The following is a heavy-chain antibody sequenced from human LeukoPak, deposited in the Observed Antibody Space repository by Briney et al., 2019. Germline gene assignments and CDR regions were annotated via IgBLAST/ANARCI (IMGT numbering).Heavy chain of an antibody. D-gene: IGHD5-18*01. J-gene: IGHJ6*03. V-gene: IGHV4-61*01. Sequence: SETLSLTCTVSGYSISSGYYWGWIRQPPGKGLEWIGYIYYSGSTNYKSSLKSRVTISVDTSKNQFSLKLSSVTAADTAVYYCARTTEGGYSYGYLYYYYMDVWGKGTTVTISS. CDR1: GYSISSGYY. CDR2: IYYSGST. CDR3: ARTTEGGYSYGYLYYYYMDV.